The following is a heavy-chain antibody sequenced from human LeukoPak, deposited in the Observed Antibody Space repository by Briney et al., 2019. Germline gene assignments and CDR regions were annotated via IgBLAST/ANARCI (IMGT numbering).Heavy chain of an antibody. CDR3: ARLSSSGWSWRFDY. D-gene: IGHD6-19*01. CDR1: GFTFSDYY. V-gene: IGHV3-11*01. CDR2: ISTSGTTI. J-gene: IGHJ4*02. Sequence: GGSLRLSCAASGFTFSDYYMSWIRQAPGKGLEWISYISTSGTTIYYADSVKGRFTISRDNAKNSLYLQMNSLRAEDTAVYYCARLSSSGWSWRFDYWGQGALVTVSS.